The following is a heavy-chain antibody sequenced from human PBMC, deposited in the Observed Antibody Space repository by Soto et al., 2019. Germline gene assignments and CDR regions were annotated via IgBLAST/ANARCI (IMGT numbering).Heavy chain of an antibody. V-gene: IGHV4-39*01. D-gene: IGHD1-1*01. CDR1: GGSISSSSYY. J-gene: IGHJ4*02. CDR3: ARLGTIDY. CDR2: IYYSGST. Sequence: QLQLQESGPGLVKPSETLSLTCTVSGGSISSSSYYWGWIRQPPGKGLEWIGSIYYSGSTYYNPSLKRRVTISVDTSMNQFSLNLSSVTAAATAVYYCARLGTIDYWGQGTLVTVSS.